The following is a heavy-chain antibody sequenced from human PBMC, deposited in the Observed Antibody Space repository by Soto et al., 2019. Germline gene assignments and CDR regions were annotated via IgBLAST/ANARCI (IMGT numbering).Heavy chain of an antibody. CDR3: ARGVAAAGTEFDY. Sequence: SETLSLTCAVYGGSFSGYYWSWIRQPPGKGLEWIGEINHSGSTNYNPSLKSRVTISVDTSKNQFSLKLSSVTAADTAVYYCARGVAAAGTEFDYWGQGTLVTVSS. D-gene: IGHD6-13*01. V-gene: IGHV4-34*01. CDR1: GGSFSGYY. J-gene: IGHJ4*02. CDR2: INHSGST.